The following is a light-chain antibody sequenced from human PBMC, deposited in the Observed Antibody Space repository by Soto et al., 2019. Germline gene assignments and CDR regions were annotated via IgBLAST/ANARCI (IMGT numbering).Light chain of an antibody. V-gene: IGKV3-15*01. CDR1: QSVSSN. CDR2: GAS. CDR3: QKYNSAPFT. J-gene: IGKJ3*01. Sequence: EIVMTQSPATLSVSPGERATLSCRASQSVSSNLAWYQQKPGQAPRILIYGASTRATGIPARFSGSGSGTEFTLIISSLQSEDVATYYCQKYNSAPFTFGPGTKVDIK.